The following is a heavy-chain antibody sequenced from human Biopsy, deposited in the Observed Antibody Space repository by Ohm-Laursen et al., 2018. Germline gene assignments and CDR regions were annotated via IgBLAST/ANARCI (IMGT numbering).Heavy chain of an antibody. CDR2: ISYDGSKT. Sequence: SLRLSCAASGFTFSNSGMHWVRQAPGKGLEWVAAISYDGSKTDYGDSVKGRLNISRDNSKNTLDLQMSSLRVEDTAVYFCAKDRGTFNFYYYGMDVWGQGTTVTVSS. D-gene: IGHD3-16*01. J-gene: IGHJ6*02. CDR1: GFTFSNSG. CDR3: AKDRGTFNFYYYGMDV. V-gene: IGHV3-30*18.